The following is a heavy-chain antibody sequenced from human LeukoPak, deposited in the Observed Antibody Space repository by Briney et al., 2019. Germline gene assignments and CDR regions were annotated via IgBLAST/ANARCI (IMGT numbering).Heavy chain of an antibody. CDR1: GFTFSSYA. V-gene: IGHV3-23*01. D-gene: IGHD3-10*01. Sequence: GGSLRLSCAASGFTFSSYAMSWVRQAPGKGLEWVSAISGSGGSTYYADSVKGRFTISRDNSKNTLYLQMNSPRAEDTAVYYCAKDLAVREQLFDYWGQGTLVTVSS. CDR2: ISGSGGST. J-gene: IGHJ4*02. CDR3: AKDLAVREQLFDY.